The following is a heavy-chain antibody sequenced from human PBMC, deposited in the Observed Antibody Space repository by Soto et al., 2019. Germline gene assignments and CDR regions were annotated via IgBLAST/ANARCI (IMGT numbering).Heavy chain of an antibody. CDR1: GFTFSSYG. Sequence: QVQLVESGGGVVQPGRSLRLSCAASGFTFSSYGMHWVRQAPGKGLEWVAVIWYDGSNKYYADSVKGRFTISRDNSKNTLYLQMNSLRAEDTAVYYCARDSEVYCSSTSCYAGRYFDYWGQGTLVTVSS. V-gene: IGHV3-33*01. J-gene: IGHJ4*02. D-gene: IGHD2-2*01. CDR2: IWYDGSNK. CDR3: ARDSEVYCSSTSCYAGRYFDY.